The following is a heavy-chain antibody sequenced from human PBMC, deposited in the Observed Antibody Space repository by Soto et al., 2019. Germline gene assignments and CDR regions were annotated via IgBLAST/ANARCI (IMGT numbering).Heavy chain of an antibody. V-gene: IGHV3-21*01. J-gene: IGHJ6*02. CDR1: GFTFSSYS. Sequence: PGGSLRLSCAASGFTFSSYSMNWVRQAPGKGLEWVSSISSSSSYIYYADSVKGRFTISRDNAKNSLYLQMNSLRAEDTAVYYCARDFSPLEEDSIAAAGTSYYGMDVWGQGTTVTVSS. CDR3: ARDFSPLEEDSIAAAGTSYYGMDV. D-gene: IGHD6-13*01. CDR2: ISSSSSYI.